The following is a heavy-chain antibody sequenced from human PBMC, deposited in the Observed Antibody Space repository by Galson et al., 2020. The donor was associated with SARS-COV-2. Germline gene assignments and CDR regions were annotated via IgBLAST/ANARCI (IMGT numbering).Heavy chain of an antibody. CDR1: GGSISSSSYY. V-gene: IGHV4-39*01. J-gene: IGHJ5*02. CDR3: ARHVGDIVVVPAAIPGWFDP. D-gene: IGHD2-2*01. Sequence: ETSETLSLTCTVSGGSISSSSYYWGWIRQPPGKGLEWIGSIYYSGSTYYNPSLTSRVTISVDTSKNQFSLKLSSVTAADTAVYYCARHVGDIVVVPAAIPGWFDPWGQGTLVTVSS. CDR2: IYYSGST.